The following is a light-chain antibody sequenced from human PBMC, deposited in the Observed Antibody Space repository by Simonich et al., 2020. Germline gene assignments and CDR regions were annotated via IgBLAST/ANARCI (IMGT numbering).Light chain of an antibody. J-gene: IGKJ5*01. CDR1: QSVLYISNNKNY. Sequence: DIVMTQSPDSMAVSLGERATINCKSSQSVLYISNNKNYLAWYKQKPVQPLKLLIYWASTRESGVPARFSGSGYGTDFTLTISSLQAEDVAVYYCQQYYSTPITFGQGTRLEIK. CDR3: QQYYSTPIT. V-gene: IGKV4-1*01. CDR2: WAS.